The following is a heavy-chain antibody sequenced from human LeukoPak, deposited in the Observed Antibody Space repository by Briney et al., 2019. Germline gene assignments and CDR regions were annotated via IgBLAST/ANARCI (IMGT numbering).Heavy chain of an antibody. J-gene: IGHJ4*02. D-gene: IGHD3-22*01. CDR3: ASDDSSVLQFDY. Sequence: PSETLSLTCTVSGGSISSSSYYWGWLRQPPGKGLAWIGSSYYSGSTYYNPSLKSRVTISVDTSKNQFSLKLSSVTAADTAVYYCASDDSSVLQFDYWGQGTLVTVSS. V-gene: IGHV4-39*01. CDR1: GGSISSSSYY. CDR2: SYYSGST.